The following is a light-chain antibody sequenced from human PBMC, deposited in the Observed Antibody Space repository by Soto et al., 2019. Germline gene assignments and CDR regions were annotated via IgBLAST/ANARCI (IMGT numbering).Light chain of an antibody. CDR3: SSYAGSNNFVV. J-gene: IGLJ2*01. V-gene: IGLV2-8*01. CDR1: RSDVGGYHY. CDR2: EVS. Sequence: QSALTQPPSASGSPGPSVTISCTGTRSDVGGYHYVSWYQQHPGKAPKLMIYEVSKRPSGVPDRFSGSKSGNTASLTVSGLQAEDEADYYCSSYAGSNNFVVFGGGTKLTVL.